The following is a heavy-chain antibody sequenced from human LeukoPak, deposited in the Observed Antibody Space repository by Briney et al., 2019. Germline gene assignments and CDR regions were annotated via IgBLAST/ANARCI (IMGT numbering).Heavy chain of an antibody. J-gene: IGHJ4*02. CDR1: GFTFSSYW. Sequence: GGSLRLSCAASGFTFSSYWMSWLRQAPGKGLEWVANIKQDGSEKYYVDSVKGRFTISRDNAKNSLYLQMNSLRAEDTAVYYCARATTTVTLYYFDYWGQGTLVTVSS. CDR2: IKQDGSEK. D-gene: IGHD4-11*01. V-gene: IGHV3-7*01. CDR3: ARATTTVTLYYFDY.